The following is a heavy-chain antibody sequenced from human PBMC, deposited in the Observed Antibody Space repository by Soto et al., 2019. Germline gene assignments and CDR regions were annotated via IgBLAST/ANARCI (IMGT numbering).Heavy chain of an antibody. CDR1: GFTFSSYG. CDR3: ARDRYSSGWYDLDY. CDR2: VWYDGSNK. V-gene: IGHV3-33*01. Sequence: GGSLRLSCAASGFTFSSYGMHWVRQAPGKGLEWVAVVWYDGSNKYYADSVKGRFTISRDNSKNTLYLQMNSLRAEDTDVYYCARDRYSSGWYDLDYWGQGTLVTVSS. D-gene: IGHD6-19*01. J-gene: IGHJ4*02.